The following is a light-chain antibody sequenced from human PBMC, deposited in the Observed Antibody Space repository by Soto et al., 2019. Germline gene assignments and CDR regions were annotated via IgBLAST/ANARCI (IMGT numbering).Light chain of an antibody. V-gene: IGKV1-39*01. CDR1: QSISSY. CDR2: AAS. CDR3: QQSYSTPQT. J-gene: IGKJ4*01. Sequence: DIQMTQSPSALSASVGDRVTSTCRASQSISSYLNWYQQKPGKAPKLLIYAASSLQSGVPSRFSGSGSGTDFTLTISSLQPEDFATYYCQQSYSTPQTFGGGTKVDI.